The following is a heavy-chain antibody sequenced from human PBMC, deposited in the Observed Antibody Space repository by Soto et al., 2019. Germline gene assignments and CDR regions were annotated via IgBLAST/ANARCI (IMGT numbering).Heavy chain of an antibody. V-gene: IGHV1-58*01. Sequence: SVKVSCKASGFTFTSSAVQWVQQARGQRLEWIGWIVVGSGNTNYAQKFQERVTITRDMSTSTAYMELSSLRSEDTAVYYCAADFATYYYDSGAFDPWGQGXLVTVYS. CDR2: IVVGSGNT. CDR1: GFTFTSSA. D-gene: IGHD3-22*01. J-gene: IGHJ5*02. CDR3: AADFATYYYDSGAFDP.